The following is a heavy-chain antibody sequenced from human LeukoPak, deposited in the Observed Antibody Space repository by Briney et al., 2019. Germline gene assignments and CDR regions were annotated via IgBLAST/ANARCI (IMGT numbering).Heavy chain of an antibody. D-gene: IGHD4-11*01. CDR3: ARGFSFYSSWFDP. CDR1: GGSISSGGYY. Sequence: SETLSLTCTVSGGSISSGGYYWSWIRQHPGKGLERIGYICYSGSTYYNPSLKSRVTISVDTSKNQFSLKLSSVTAADTAVYYCARGFSFYSSWFDPWGQGTLVTVSS. CDR2: ICYSGST. J-gene: IGHJ5*02. V-gene: IGHV4-31*03.